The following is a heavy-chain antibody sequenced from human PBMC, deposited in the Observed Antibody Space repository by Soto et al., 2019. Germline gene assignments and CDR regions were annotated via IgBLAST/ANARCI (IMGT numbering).Heavy chain of an antibody. CDR2: IFYTGRT. V-gene: IGHV4-39*01. D-gene: IGHD1-1*01. Sequence: QLQLQESGPGRVKPSETLSLTCSVSGGSISSSNYYWGWIRQPPGKGLEWIGSIFYTGRTYYNPSLKNRVAISVVPSSNQFPVKLNSVPATDTALHYCARQSPTIDTGDVFDIWGQGTKVTVS. CDR3: ARQSPTIDTGDVFDI. J-gene: IGHJ3*02. CDR1: GGSISSSNYY.